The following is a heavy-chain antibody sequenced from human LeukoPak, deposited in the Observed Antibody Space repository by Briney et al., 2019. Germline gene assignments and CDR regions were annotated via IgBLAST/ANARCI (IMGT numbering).Heavy chain of an antibody. CDR2: IYSDGSTT. J-gene: IGHJ4*02. D-gene: IGHD5-18*01. Sequence: PGGSLRLSCAASGFSFNRYWMHWVRQAPGKGLVWVSRIYSDGSTTMYADSVKGRFTTSRDNARNTLYLQVSSLRVEDTAVYYCARDLSGVTGYTYGRGIDYWGQGTLVTVSS. V-gene: IGHV3-74*03. CDR3: ARDLSGVTGYTYGRGIDY. CDR1: GFSFNRYW.